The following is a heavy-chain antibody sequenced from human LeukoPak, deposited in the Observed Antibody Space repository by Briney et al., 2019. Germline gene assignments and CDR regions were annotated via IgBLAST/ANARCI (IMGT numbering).Heavy chain of an antibody. D-gene: IGHD5-12*01. CDR1: GYNFTNYG. V-gene: IGHV1-18*01. J-gene: IGHJ4*02. CDR2: ISVYSGDT. Sequence: ASVKGSCKASGYNFTNYGISWVRQAPGHGLEWMGWISVYSGDTNYAHKLQDRVTMTTDTSTSTAFMELRGLRSDDTAVYYCAAAPPFGGYGGDYWGQGTLVTVSS. CDR3: AAAPPFGGYGGDY.